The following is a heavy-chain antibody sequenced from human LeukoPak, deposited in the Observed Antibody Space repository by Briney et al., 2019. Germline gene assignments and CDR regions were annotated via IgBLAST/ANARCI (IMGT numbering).Heavy chain of an antibody. CDR1: GGSISSGDYY. Sequence: SETLSLTCTVSGGSISSGDYYWRWIRQPPGKGLEWIGYIYYSASTYYNPSLKSRVTISVDTSKNQFSLKLSSVTAADTAVYYCARDNTGWFDPWGQGTLVTVSS. V-gene: IGHV4-30-4*01. J-gene: IGHJ5*02. D-gene: IGHD5-18*01. CDR3: ARDNTGWFDP. CDR2: IYYSAST.